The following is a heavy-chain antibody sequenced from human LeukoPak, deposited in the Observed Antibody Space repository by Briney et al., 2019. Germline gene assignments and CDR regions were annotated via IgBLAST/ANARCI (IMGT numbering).Heavy chain of an antibody. Sequence: ASVKVSCKASGYTFTSYGISWVRQAPGQGLEWMGWISAYNGNTNYAQKLQGRVTMTTDTSTSTAYMELRSLRSDDTAVYYCARVLQLYYYDSSGYLPPFDYWGQGTLVTVSS. J-gene: IGHJ4*02. V-gene: IGHV1-18*01. CDR3: ARVLQLYYYDSSGYLPPFDY. CDR1: GYTFTSYG. CDR2: ISAYNGNT. D-gene: IGHD3-22*01.